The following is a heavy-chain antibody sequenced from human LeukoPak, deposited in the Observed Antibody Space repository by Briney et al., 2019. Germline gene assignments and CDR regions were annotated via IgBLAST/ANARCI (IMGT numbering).Heavy chain of an antibody. CDR2: ISYDGSNE. CDR1: GFTFSSYV. Sequence: PGGSLRLSCAASGFTFSSYVMHWVRQAPGKGLEWVAIISYDGSNEYYADSVRGRFTISRDNAKNTVSLQMNSLRVDDTAVYYCVGDLLIGGGSWSVPSLDSWGQGILVTVSS. D-gene: IGHD1-14*01. V-gene: IGHV3-30*04. CDR3: VGDLLIGGGSWSVPSLDS. J-gene: IGHJ4*02.